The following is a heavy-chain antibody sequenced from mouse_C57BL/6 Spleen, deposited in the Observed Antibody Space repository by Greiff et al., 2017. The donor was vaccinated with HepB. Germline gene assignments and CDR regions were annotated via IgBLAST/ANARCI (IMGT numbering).Heavy chain of an antibody. CDR2: IDPSDSYT. CDR1: GYTFTSYW. Sequence: QVQLQQPGAELVRPGTSVKLSCKASGYTFTSYWMHWVKQRPGQGLEWIGVIDPSDSYTNYNQKFKGKATLTVDTSSSTAYMQLSSLPSEDSAVYYCASSYYSNYFAYWGQGTLVTVSA. J-gene: IGHJ3*01. CDR3: ASSYYSNYFAY. V-gene: IGHV1-59*01. D-gene: IGHD2-5*01.